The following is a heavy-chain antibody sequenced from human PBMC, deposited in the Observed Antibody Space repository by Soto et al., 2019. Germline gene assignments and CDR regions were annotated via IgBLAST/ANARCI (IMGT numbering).Heavy chain of an antibody. CDR1: GGSISSSNW. V-gene: IGHV4-4*02. CDR3: ARRRYDYVWGSYRPAQFDY. Sequence: SETLSLTCAVSGGSISSSNWWSWVRQPPGKGLEWIGEIYHSGSTNYNPSLKSRVTISVDKSKNQFSLKLSSVTAADTAVYYCARRRYDYVWGSYRPAQFDYWGQGTLATVSS. D-gene: IGHD3-16*02. J-gene: IGHJ4*02. CDR2: IYHSGST.